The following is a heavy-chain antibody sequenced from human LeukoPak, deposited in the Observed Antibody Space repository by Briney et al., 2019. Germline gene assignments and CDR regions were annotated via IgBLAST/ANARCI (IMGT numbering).Heavy chain of an antibody. CDR2: IRSDGSST. V-gene: IGHV3-64*01. J-gene: IGHJ4*02. Sequence: GGSLRLSCVASGFSFSDYMMHWVRQAPGKGLEYVSAIRSDGSSTVYPNSVKGRFTISRDNSKSTLYLQLGSLRAEDTAVYYCTRRYGDHSGWAGYHDSWGQGTLVTVSS. CDR1: GFSFSDYM. CDR3: TRRYGDHSGWAGYHDS. D-gene: IGHD6-19*01.